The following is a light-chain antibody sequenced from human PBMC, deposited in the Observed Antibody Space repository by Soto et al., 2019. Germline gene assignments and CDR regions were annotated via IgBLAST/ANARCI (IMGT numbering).Light chain of an antibody. V-gene: IGKV1-9*01. CDR2: AES. CDR3: QKLNSYPLT. J-gene: IGKJ3*01. Sequence: DIQLTQSPSFLSASVGDSVTITCRASQDISNYLVWYQQKTGKAPKPLIYAESTLQSGVPSRFSGSGSGTELNLTISSLQPEDFATYYCQKLNSYPLTCGPGTKVDIK. CDR1: QDISNY.